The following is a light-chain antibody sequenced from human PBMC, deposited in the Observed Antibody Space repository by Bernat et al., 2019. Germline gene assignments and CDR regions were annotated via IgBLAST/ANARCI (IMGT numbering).Light chain of an antibody. V-gene: IGKV3-15*01. CDR2: GAS. CDR1: QSVANN. J-gene: IGKJ5*01. CDR3: QQYHNWPIT. Sequence: EIVMTQSPATLSVSPGERASVSCRASQSVANNLAWYQQKPGQAPRLVIYGASTRATGIPARFSGSGSGTEFTLTISSLKSEDFAVYYCQQYHNWPITFGQGTRLEIK.